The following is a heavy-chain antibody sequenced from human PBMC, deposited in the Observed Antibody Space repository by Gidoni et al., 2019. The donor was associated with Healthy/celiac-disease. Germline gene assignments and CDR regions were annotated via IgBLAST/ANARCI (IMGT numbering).Heavy chain of an antibody. J-gene: IGHJ6*02. CDR2: IYYSGST. CDR1: GGSISSYY. CDR3: ARDRNYDFWSARYYYYGMDV. D-gene: IGHD3-3*01. V-gene: IGHV4-59*01. Sequence: QVQLQESGPGLVKPSETLSLTCTVSGGSISSYYWSWIRQPPGKGLEWIGYIYYSGSTNYNPSLKSRVTISVDTSKNQFSLKLSSVTAADTAVYYCARDRNYDFWSARYYYYGMDVWGQGTTVTVSS.